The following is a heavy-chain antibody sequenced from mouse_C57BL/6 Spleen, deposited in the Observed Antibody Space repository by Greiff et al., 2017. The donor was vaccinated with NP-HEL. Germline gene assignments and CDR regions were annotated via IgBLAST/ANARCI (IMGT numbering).Heavy chain of an antibody. CDR2: IYPRSGNT. CDR3: ARYYDPYYFDY. V-gene: IGHV1-81*01. D-gene: IGHD1-1*01. CDR1: GYTFTSYG. J-gene: IGHJ2*01. Sequence: VQLQQSGAELARPGASVKLSCKASGYTFTSYGISWVKQRTGQGLEWIGEIYPRSGNTYYNEKFKGKATLTADKSSSTAYMELRSLTSEDAAVYFCARYYDPYYFDYWGQGTTLTVSS.